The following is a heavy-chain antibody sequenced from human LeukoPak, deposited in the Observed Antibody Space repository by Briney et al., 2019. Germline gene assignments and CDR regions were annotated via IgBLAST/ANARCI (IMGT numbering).Heavy chain of an antibody. Sequence: GGSLRLSCAASGFTFSDYYMTWIRQAPGKGLEWVSYISGSSSDTNYADFVKGRFTISRDNAKNSLYLQMNSLRAEDTAVYYCATGSSWYFEYWGQGTLVTVSS. CDR1: GFTFSDYY. CDR2: ISGSSSDT. CDR3: ATGSSWYFEY. J-gene: IGHJ4*02. V-gene: IGHV3-11*06. D-gene: IGHD6-13*01.